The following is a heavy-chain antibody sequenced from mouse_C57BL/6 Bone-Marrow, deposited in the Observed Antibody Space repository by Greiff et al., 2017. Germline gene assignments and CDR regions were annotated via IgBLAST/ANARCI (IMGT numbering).Heavy chain of an antibody. CDR1: GFSLTSYG. Sequence: VHLVESGPGLVQPSQSLSITCTVSGFSLTSYGVHWVRQSPGKGLEWLGVIWSGGSTDYNAAFISRLSISKDNSKSQVFFKMNSLQADDTAIYYCARNCITTVVAKDYYAMDYWGQGTSVTGSS. CDR2: IWSGGST. D-gene: IGHD1-1*01. V-gene: IGHV2-2*01. J-gene: IGHJ4*01. CDR3: ARNCITTVVAKDYYAMDY.